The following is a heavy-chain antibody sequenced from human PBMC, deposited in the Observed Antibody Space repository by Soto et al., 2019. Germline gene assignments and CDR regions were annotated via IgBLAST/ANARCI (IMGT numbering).Heavy chain of an antibody. CDR2: IKSKTDGGTT. CDR1: GFTFNDAW. J-gene: IGHJ4*02. Sequence: PGGSLRLSCAASGFTFNDAWMNWVRQAPGKGLEWLGRIKSKTDGGTTDYAAPVKGRFTISRDDSKNTLYLQMNSLKTEDTAVYYCTTHQNWNYAFDFWGQGTLVTVSS. D-gene: IGHD1-7*01. CDR3: TTHQNWNYAFDF. V-gene: IGHV3-15*01.